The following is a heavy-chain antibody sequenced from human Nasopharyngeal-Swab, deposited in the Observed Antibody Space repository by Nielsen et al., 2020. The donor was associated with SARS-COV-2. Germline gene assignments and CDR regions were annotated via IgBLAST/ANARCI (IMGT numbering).Heavy chain of an antibody. CDR1: GFTVSSNY. Sequence: GESLKISCAASGFTVSSNYMSWVRQAPGKGLEWVSVIYSGGSPYYADSVKGRFTISRDNSKNTLYLQMNSLRAEDTAVYYCARAGTYYDILTGYYKGGIDYWGQGTLVTVSS. D-gene: IGHD3-9*01. V-gene: IGHV3-66*01. CDR3: ARAGTYYDILTGYYKGGIDY. J-gene: IGHJ4*02. CDR2: IYSGGSP.